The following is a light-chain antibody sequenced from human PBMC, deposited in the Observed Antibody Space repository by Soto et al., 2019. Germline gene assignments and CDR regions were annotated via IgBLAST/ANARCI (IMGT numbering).Light chain of an antibody. CDR3: SSYTSSGTHVV. CDR1: SSDVGGYNY. J-gene: IGLJ2*01. V-gene: IGLV2-14*01. CDR2: DVS. Sequence: QSALTQTASVSGSPGQSITISCTGTSSDVGGYNYVSWYQQHPGKAPKLMIYDVSNRPSGVSNRFSGSKSGNTASLTISGHQPEDEADYYCSSYTSSGTHVVFGGGTKLTVL.